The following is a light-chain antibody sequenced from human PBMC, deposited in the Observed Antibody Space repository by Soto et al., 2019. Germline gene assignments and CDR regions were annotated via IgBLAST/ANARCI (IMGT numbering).Light chain of an antibody. Sequence: QSVLTQPPSVSAALGQTVTISCSGSSSNIGNKYVSWYQQLPGTAPKLLIFENNKRPSGIPDRFSGSKSGTSATLDITGLQTGDEADYYCGTWDTSLGGGLFGGGTQLTVL. CDR1: SSNIGNKY. CDR3: GTWDTSLGGGL. CDR2: ENN. J-gene: IGLJ3*02. V-gene: IGLV1-51*02.